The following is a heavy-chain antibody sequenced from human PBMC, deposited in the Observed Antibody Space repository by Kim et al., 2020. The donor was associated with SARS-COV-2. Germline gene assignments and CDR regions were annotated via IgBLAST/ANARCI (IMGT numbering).Heavy chain of an antibody. CDR2: ISWNSGSI. D-gene: IGHD4-17*01. V-gene: IGHV3-9*01. CDR3: AKSKPYGGNSGAFDI. Sequence: GGSLRLSCAASGFTFDDYAMHWVRQAPGKGLEWVSGISWNSGSIGYADSVKGRFTISRDNAKNSLYLQMNSLRAEDTALYYCAKSKPYGGNSGAFDIWGQGTMVTVSS. J-gene: IGHJ3*02. CDR1: GFTFDDYA.